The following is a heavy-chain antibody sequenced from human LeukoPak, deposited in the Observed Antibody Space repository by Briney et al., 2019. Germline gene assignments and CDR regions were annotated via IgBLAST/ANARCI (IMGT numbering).Heavy chain of an antibody. CDR1: GFTLSSYW. Sequence: GGSLRLSCAASGFTLSSYWMSWVRQAPGNGLEWVANIKQDGSEKYYVDSVKGRFTISRDNAKNSLYLQMNSLRAEDTAVYYCAREGMYYDILTGYYDYWGQGTLVTVSS. J-gene: IGHJ4*02. CDR3: AREGMYYDILTGYYDY. D-gene: IGHD3-9*01. CDR2: IKQDGSEK. V-gene: IGHV3-7*01.